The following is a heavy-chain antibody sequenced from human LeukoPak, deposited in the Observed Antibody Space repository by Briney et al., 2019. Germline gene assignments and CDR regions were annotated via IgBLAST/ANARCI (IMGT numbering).Heavy chain of an antibody. V-gene: IGHV1-2*04. CDR1: GYTFTGYY. CDR3: ARAGIVGATGGFDI. J-gene: IGHJ3*02. D-gene: IGHD1-26*01. CDR2: INPNSGGT. Sequence: ASVKVSCKASGYTFTGYYMHWVRQAPGQGLEWMGWINPNSGGTNYAQKFQGWVTMTRDTSISTAYMELSRLRSDDTAVYYCARAGIVGATGGFDIWGQGTMVTVSS.